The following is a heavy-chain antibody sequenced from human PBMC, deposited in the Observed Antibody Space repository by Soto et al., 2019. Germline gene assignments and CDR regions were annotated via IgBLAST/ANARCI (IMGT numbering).Heavy chain of an antibody. CDR2: ISDSGRP. CDR3: ARDRGGTWTQDWFFDL. Sequence: SETLSLTCTVSGGYISSDYYWSWIRQPPGKGLEWIGYISDSGRPYYNPSLRSRVAISLGTSNNQFSLKLASVTAADTAVYYCARDRGGTWTQDWFFDLWGRGTLVTVSS. D-gene: IGHD1-1*01. J-gene: IGHJ2*01. CDR1: GGYISSDYY. V-gene: IGHV4-30-4*01.